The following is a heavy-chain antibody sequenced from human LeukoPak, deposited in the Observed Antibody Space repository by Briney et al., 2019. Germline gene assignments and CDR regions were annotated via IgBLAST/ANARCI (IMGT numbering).Heavy chain of an antibody. J-gene: IGHJ4*02. Sequence: GGSLRLSCAASGFTFSISGMHWVRQAPGKGLEWVAVISCDGSNKYYADSVKGRFTVSRDNSKSTLFLQMSTLRAEDTAVYYCETLTGTKGSDDYWGQGTLVTVSS. CDR3: ETLTGTKGSDDY. D-gene: IGHD7-27*01. CDR1: GFTFSISG. V-gene: IGHV3-30*04. CDR2: ISCDGSNK.